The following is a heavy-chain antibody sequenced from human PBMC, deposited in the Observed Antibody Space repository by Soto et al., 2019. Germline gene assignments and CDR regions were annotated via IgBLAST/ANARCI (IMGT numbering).Heavy chain of an antibody. J-gene: IGHJ6*02. CDR2: ISSSGSTI. V-gene: IGHV3-48*03. CDR1: GFTLSSYE. Sequence: PGGSLRLSCTASGFTLSSYEMNWVRQAPGKGLEWVSYISSSGSTIYHADSVKGRFTISRDNAKNSLYLQMNSLRAEDTAVYYCARDEPYYDTSGYYLTTYYYGMDVWGPGTTVTVSS. D-gene: IGHD3-22*01. CDR3: ARDEPYYDTSGYYLTTYYYGMDV.